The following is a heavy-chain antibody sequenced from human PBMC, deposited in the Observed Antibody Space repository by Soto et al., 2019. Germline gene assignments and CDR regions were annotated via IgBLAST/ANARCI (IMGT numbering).Heavy chain of an antibody. CDR3: ARDPKLGIVYYYYGMDV. D-gene: IGHD7-27*01. CDR2: IYHTGGR. V-gene: IGHV4-4*02. CDR1: GDSINNTYW. J-gene: IGHJ6*02. Sequence: PSETLSLTCFVSGDSINNTYWWSWVRQAPGKGLEWIGEIYHTGGRSYMPSLRGRITLSVDTSKNQFSLKLTSVTAADTAVYYCARDPKLGIVYYYYGMDVWGQGTTVTVSS.